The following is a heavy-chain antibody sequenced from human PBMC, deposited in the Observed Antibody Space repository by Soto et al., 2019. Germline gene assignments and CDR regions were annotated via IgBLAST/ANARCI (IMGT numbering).Heavy chain of an antibody. D-gene: IGHD3-22*01. J-gene: IGHJ4*02. CDR3: ARQIYDSDTGPNFQYYFDS. Sequence: GESLKISCKGSGYSFAGYWIAWVRQKPGKGLEWMGRIDPSDSQTYYSPSFRGHVTISVTKSITTVFLQWSSLRASDTAMYYCARQIYDSDTGPNFQYYFDSWGQGTPVTVSS. CDR2: IDPSDSQT. CDR1: GYSFAGYW. V-gene: IGHV5-10-1*01.